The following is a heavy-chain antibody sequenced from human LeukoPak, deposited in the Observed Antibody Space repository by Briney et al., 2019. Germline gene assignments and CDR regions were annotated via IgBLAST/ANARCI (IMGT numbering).Heavy chain of an antibody. CDR3: ARGGAMVRGVTPFDY. J-gene: IGHJ4*02. D-gene: IGHD3-10*01. Sequence: ASVKVSCKASSYTFTIYGISWVRHAPGQGFEWMGWITAYNGNTNYAQKLQGRVTMTTDTSTSTAYMELRSLRSDDTAVYYCARGGAMVRGVTPFDYWGQGTLVTVSS. CDR1: SYTFTIYG. CDR2: ITAYNGNT. V-gene: IGHV1-18*01.